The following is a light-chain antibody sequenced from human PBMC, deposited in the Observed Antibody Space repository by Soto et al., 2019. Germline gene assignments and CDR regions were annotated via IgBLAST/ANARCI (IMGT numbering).Light chain of an antibody. Sequence: DVVMTQSPLSLPVTIGQPASVSCRSSQSLVYSHGNTDLNWFRQCLGQSPRRLIYKVSNRDPGVRDRFSGSGSGTEFALKISRVEAEDVGVYYCMQGTHWPITFGQGTRLEI. CDR3: MQGTHWPIT. J-gene: IGKJ5*01. CDR1: QSLVYSHGNTD. CDR2: KVS. V-gene: IGKV2-30*01.